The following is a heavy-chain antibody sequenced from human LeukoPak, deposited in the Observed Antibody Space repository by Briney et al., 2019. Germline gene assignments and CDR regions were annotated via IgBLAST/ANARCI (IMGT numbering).Heavy chain of an antibody. V-gene: IGHV3-23*01. CDR3: AKLLRGVVVPAAIGFDP. Sequence: PGGSLRLSCAASGFTFSGYAMSWVRQAPGKGLEWVSAISGSGGSTYYADSVKGRFTISRDNSKNTLYLQMNSLRAEDTAVYYCAKLLRGVVVPAAIGFDPWGQGTLVTVSS. CDR2: ISGSGGST. CDR1: GFTFSGYA. J-gene: IGHJ5*02. D-gene: IGHD2-2*01.